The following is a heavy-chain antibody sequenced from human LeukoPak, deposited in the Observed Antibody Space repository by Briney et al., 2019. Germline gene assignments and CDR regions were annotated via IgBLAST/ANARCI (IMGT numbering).Heavy chain of an antibody. CDR1: GGSISSYY. CDR2: IYYSGST. D-gene: IGHD6-19*01. Sequence: SETLSLTCTVSGGSISSYYWSWIRQPPGKRLEWIGYIYYSGSTNYNPSLKGRVTISVDTSKNQFSLKLSSVTAADTAVYYCARGYSSGCPISWGQGTLVTVSS. V-gene: IGHV4-59*01. CDR3: ARGYSSGCPIS. J-gene: IGHJ5*02.